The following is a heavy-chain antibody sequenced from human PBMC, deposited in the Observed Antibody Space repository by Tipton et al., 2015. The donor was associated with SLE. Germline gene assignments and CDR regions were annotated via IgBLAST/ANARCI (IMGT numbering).Heavy chain of an antibody. CDR2: IRSKANSYAT. CDR1: GFTFSGSA. D-gene: IGHD4-17*01. J-gene: IGHJ4*02. Sequence: SLRLSCAAPGFTFSGSAMHWVRQASGEGLEWVGRIRSKANSYATAYAASVKGRFTISRDDSKNTAYLQMNSLKTEDTAVYYCTSTDPNGDHGVWGQGTLVTVSS. CDR3: TSTDPNGDHGV. V-gene: IGHV3-73*01.